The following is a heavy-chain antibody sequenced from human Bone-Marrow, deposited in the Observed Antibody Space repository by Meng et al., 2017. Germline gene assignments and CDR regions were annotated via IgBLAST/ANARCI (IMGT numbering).Heavy chain of an antibody. CDR2: VTGGGDAT. V-gene: IGHV3-23*01. Sequence: GESLKISCAASGFTFSSNAMTWVRQAPGKGLEWVSYVTGGGDATYYADSVKGRFTISRDNSKNTLYLQMNSLRAEDTAVYYCAKDGLGYLIPAANWGQGTLVTVSS. J-gene: IGHJ4*02. CDR3: AKDGLGYLIPAAN. CDR1: GFTFSSNA. D-gene: IGHD2-2*01.